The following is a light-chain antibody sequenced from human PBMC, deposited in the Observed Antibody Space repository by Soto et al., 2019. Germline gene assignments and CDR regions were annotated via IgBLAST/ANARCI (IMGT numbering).Light chain of an antibody. V-gene: IGLV2-14*01. J-gene: IGLJ2*01. CDR1: SSDVGGYNY. CDR3: CSYASSFPPVV. Sequence: QSALTQPASVSGSPGQSITISCTGTSSDVGGYNYVSWYQQHPGKAPKLMIYDVSNRPSGVPDRFSGSKSGNTASLTISGRQAADEADYYCCSYASSFPPVVFGGGTKLTVL. CDR2: DVS.